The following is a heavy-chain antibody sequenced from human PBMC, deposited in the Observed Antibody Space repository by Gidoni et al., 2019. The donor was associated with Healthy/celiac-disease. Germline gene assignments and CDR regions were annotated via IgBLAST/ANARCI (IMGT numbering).Heavy chain of an antibody. Sequence: QVQLVESGGGVVQPGRSLRLSCAASGFTFSSYAKHWVRQAPGKGLEWVAVISYDGSNKYYADSVKGRFTISRDNSKNTLYLQMNSLRAEDTAVYYCASWVRGVMDYWGQGTLVTVSS. CDR1: GFTFSSYA. CDR3: ASWVRGVMDY. D-gene: IGHD3-10*01. CDR2: ISYDGSNK. J-gene: IGHJ4*02. V-gene: IGHV3-30-3*01.